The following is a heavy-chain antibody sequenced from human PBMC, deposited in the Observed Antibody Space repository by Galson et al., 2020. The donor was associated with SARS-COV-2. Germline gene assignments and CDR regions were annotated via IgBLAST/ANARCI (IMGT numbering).Heavy chain of an antibody. CDR3: ARVPRYCSSTSCYMGDFWFDY. CDR1: GGSISSGGYY. Sequence: SETLSLTCTVSGGSISSGGYYWSWIRQHPGKGLEWIGYIYYSGSTYYNPSLKSRVTISVDTSKNQFSLKLSSVTAADTAVYYCARVPRYCSSTSCYMGDFWFDYWGQGTLVTVSS. J-gene: IGHJ4*02. D-gene: IGHD2-2*02. CDR2: IYYSGST. V-gene: IGHV4-31*03.